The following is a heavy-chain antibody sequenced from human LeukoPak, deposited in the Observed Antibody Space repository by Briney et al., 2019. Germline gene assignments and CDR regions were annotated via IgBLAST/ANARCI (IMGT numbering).Heavy chain of an antibody. CDR3: ARDFGGNSIDY. Sequence: QPGGSLRLSCAVSGLTFSDAWMTWVRQAPGKGLEWVANIKQDGSETYYVDSVKGRFTISRDNAKNSLYLQMNGLRAEDTAVYYCARDFGGNSIDYWGQGTLVTVSS. V-gene: IGHV3-7*05. CDR1: GLTFSDAW. CDR2: IKQDGSET. J-gene: IGHJ4*02. D-gene: IGHD4-23*01.